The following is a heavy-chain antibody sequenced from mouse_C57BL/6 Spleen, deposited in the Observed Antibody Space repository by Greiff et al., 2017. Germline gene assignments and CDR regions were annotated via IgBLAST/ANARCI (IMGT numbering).Heavy chain of an antibody. CDR1: GYTFTEYT. J-gene: IGHJ3*01. D-gene: IGHD3-1*01. CDR2: FYPGSGSI. Sequence: QVQLQQSGAELVKPGASVKLSCTASGYTFTEYTINWVKQRSGQGLEWIGWFYPGSGSITYKEKFKDKATLTADKSSSTVYMELSRLTSEDSAVYVCERHEDGTARAPFAYWGQGTLVTVSA. V-gene: IGHV1-62-2*01. CDR3: ERHEDGTARAPFAY.